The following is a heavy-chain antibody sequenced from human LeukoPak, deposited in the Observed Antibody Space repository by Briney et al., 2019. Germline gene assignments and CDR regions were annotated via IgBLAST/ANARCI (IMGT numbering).Heavy chain of an antibody. CDR3: ARDYYDSSGYSSFDY. D-gene: IGHD3-22*01. J-gene: IGHJ4*02. V-gene: IGHV4-4*02. Sequence: PSETLSLTCAVSGCSISSSNWWSWVRQPPGKGLEWIGEIYHSGSTNYNPSLKSRVTISVDTSKNQFSLKLSSVTTADTAVYYCARDYYDSSGYSSFDYWGQGTLVTVSS. CDR1: GCSISSSNW. CDR2: IYHSGST.